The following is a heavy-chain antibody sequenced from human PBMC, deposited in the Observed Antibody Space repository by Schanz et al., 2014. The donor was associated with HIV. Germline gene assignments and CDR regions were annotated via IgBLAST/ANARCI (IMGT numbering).Heavy chain of an antibody. CDR1: GFTFTGYD. V-gene: IGHV3-23*01. Sequence: EVELLESGGGLVQPGGSLRLSCEASGFTFTGYDMAWVRQSPGKGLEWVSSVDGIGGATFYEDSVEGRFTVSRDISRDTLYLPVKRQRASLTAVYTCAKAVALMLYDIRYFDYWGQGTLVTVSA. J-gene: IGHJ4*02. CDR2: VDGIGGAT. D-gene: IGHD2-8*01. CDR3: AKAVALMLYDIRYFDY.